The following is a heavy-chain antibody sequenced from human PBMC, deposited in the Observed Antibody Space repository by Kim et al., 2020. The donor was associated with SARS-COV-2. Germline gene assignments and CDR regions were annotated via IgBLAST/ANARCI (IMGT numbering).Heavy chain of an antibody. J-gene: IGHJ4*02. CDR2: IYYTEIT. D-gene: IGHD2-21*02. Sequence: SETLSHTCTVSGDSIKDGGYYWSWIRQHPGKGLEWVGHIYYTEITDYNPSLKSRLAISIDTSKNQFSLRLNSVTAADTAVYYCARILVRHDYYTSRPTFLGYWGQGTLVTVSS. CDR3: ARILVRHDYYTSRPTFLGY. V-gene: IGHV4-31*03. CDR1: GDSIKDGGYY.